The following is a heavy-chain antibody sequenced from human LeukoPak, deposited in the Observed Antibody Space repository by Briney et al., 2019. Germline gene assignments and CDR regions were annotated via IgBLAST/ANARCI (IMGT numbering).Heavy chain of an antibody. CDR2: ITWNSNNI. CDR3: AREYSSSTGKASDY. J-gene: IGHJ4*02. V-gene: IGHV3-9*01. CDR1: GFTFDDYA. D-gene: IGHD6-6*01. Sequence: GGSLRLSCAASGFTFDDYAMHWVRQSPGKGLEWVSAITWNSNNIVYADSVKGRFTISRDNAKNSLYLQMNSLRAEDTAVYYCAREYSSSTGKASDYWGQGTLVTVSS.